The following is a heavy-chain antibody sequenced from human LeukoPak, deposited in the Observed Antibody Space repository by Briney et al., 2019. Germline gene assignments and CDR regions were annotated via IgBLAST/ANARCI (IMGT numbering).Heavy chain of an antibody. J-gene: IGHJ5*02. V-gene: IGHV4-38-2*01. CDR2: VYHSGST. CDR1: GYSISSGYY. Sequence: SETLSLTCAVSGYSISSGYYWGWIRQPPGKGLEWIGSVYHSGSTYYNPSLKSRVTISVDTSKNQFSLKLSSVTAADTAVYYCARGVRFLEWPYNWFDPWGQGTLVTVSS. CDR3: ARGVRFLEWPYNWFDP. D-gene: IGHD3-3*01.